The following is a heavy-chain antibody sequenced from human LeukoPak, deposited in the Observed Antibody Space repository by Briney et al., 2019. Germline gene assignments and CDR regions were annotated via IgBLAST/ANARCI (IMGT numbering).Heavy chain of an antibody. Sequence: GGSLRLSCAASGFTFSSYGMHWVRQAPGKGLEWVAVISYDGSNKYYADSVKGRFTISRDNSKNTLYLQMNSLRAEDTAVYYCAKDLRAIAFDIWGQGTMVTVSS. CDR1: GFTFSSYG. CDR2: ISYDGSNK. J-gene: IGHJ3*02. V-gene: IGHV3-30*18. D-gene: IGHD2-2*01. CDR3: AKDLRAIAFDI.